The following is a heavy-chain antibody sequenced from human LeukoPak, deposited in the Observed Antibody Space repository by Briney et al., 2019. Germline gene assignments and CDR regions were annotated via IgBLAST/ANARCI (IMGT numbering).Heavy chain of an antibody. CDR2: IYSGGST. V-gene: IGHV3-53*01. CDR1: GFTVSSNY. CDR3: ARGKDYYDSSFRSLVAFDI. J-gene: IGHJ3*02. Sequence: PGGSLRLSCAASGFTVSSNYMSWVRQAPGKGLEWVSVIYSGGSTYYADSVKGRFTISRDNSKNTLYLQTNSLRAEDTAVYYCARGKDYYDSSFRSLVAFDIWGQGTMVTVSS. D-gene: IGHD3-22*01.